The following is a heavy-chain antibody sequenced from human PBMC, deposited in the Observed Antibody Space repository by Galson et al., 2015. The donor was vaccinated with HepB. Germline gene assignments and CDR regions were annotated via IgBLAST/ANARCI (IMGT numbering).Heavy chain of an antibody. D-gene: IGHD4-23*01. CDR2: ISTNSSVI. J-gene: IGHJ4*02. CDR3: ARPQSPRDYDGNDLGY. Sequence: SLRLSCAASGFTLSSYSMNWVRQAPGKGLEWVSYISTNSSVIYYADSVKGRFTISRDNVKNSLYLQMNSLRVEDTAVYYCARPQSPRDYDGNDLGYWGQGTLVTVSS. CDR1: GFTLSSYS. V-gene: IGHV3-48*01.